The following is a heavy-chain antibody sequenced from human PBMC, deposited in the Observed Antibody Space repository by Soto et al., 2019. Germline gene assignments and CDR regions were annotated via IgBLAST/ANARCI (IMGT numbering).Heavy chain of an antibody. Sequence: HPGGSLRLSCAAPGFTFTIYAMSWVRQAPGKGLEWVSAITGSGGSTYYADSVKGRFTISRDNSKNTLYLQMNSLRAEDTAVYYCAREYTAWPLAYGLDVWGQGTTVTVSS. V-gene: IGHV3-23*01. CDR3: AREYTAWPLAYGLDV. J-gene: IGHJ6*02. D-gene: IGHD2-2*02. CDR1: GFTFTIYA. CDR2: ITGSGGST.